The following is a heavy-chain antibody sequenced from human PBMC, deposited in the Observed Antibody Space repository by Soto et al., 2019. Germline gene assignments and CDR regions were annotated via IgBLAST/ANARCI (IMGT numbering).Heavy chain of an antibody. Sequence: EVQLVESGGGLVQPGGSLRLSCAASGFTVSSNYMSWVRQAPGKGLEWVSVIYSGGSTYYADSVKGRFTISRDNSKNTLYLQMNSLRAEDTAVYYCARVWAVYAGIDYWGQGTLVTVSS. CDR3: ARVWAVYAGIDY. CDR2: IYSGGST. CDR1: GFTVSSNY. D-gene: IGHD2-8*01. J-gene: IGHJ4*02. V-gene: IGHV3-66*01.